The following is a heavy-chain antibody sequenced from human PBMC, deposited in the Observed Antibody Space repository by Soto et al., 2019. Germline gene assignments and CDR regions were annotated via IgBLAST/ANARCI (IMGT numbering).Heavy chain of an antibody. CDR2: ISGSGGTT. Sequence: EVQLLESGGGLVQPGGSLRLSCVASGFTFSSYAMNWVRQAPGKGLEWVSAISGSGGTTYYADSVKGRFTISRDNAKNTVYRQMNSLRAEDTAVYYCAAGATMASGVDYWGQGTLVTVSS. CDR3: AAGATMASGVDY. J-gene: IGHJ4*02. D-gene: IGHD1-26*01. CDR1: GFTFSSYA. V-gene: IGHV3-23*01.